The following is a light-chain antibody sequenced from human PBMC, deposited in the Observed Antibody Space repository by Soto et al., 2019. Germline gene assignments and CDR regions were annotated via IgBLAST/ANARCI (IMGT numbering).Light chain of an antibody. J-gene: IGKJ4*01. CDR1: QSVSSSY. CDR2: NAA. V-gene: IGKV3-20*01. CDR3: QQYDDSPLT. Sequence: EIVLTQSPGTLSLSPGERATLSCRASQSVSSSYLAWYQQKPGQAPTLLIYNAASRATGVPDRFSGSGSGTDFTLTIARLEPEDFAVYYCQQYDDSPLTFGGGTKVEI.